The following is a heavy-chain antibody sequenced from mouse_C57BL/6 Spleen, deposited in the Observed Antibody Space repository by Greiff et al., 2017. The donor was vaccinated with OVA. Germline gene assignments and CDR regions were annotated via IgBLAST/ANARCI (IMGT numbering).Heavy chain of an antibody. CDR1: GFTFSSYA. J-gene: IGHJ2*01. CDR3: ARGGAHYYDSDYFDY. Sequence: EVKLVESGGGLVKPGGSLKLSCAASGFTFSSYAMSWVRQTPEKRLEWVATISDGGSYTYYPDNVKGRFTISRDNAKNNLYLQMSHLKSEDTAMYYCARGGAHYYDSDYFDYWGQGTTLTVSS. V-gene: IGHV5-4*03. D-gene: IGHD1-1*01. CDR2: ISDGGSYT.